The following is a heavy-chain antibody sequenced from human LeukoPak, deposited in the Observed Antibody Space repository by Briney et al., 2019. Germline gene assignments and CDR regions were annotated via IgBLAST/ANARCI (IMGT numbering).Heavy chain of an antibody. D-gene: IGHD2-21*02. CDR3: ARGVTPYYFDY. V-gene: IGHV3-53*05. CDR2: IYSGGST. CDR1: GFAVSSNY. Sequence: GGSLRLSCAPSGFAVSSNYMRWVRHAPGEGLEWGSFIYSGGSTYYADSVKGRFTISRDNSKTTLYLQMNSLRAEDTAVSYCARGVTPYYFDYWGKGNLVPVSS. J-gene: IGHJ4*02.